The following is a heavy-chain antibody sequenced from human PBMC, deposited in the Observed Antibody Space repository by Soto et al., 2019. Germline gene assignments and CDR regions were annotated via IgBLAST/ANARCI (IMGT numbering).Heavy chain of an antibody. CDR2: IYYSGST. J-gene: IGHJ4*02. D-gene: IGHD6-13*01. V-gene: IGHV4-59*01. Sequence: LETLPLTCTVSGGSSSSYYWSWIRQPPGKGLEWIGYIYYSGSTNYNPSLKSRVTISVDTSKNQFSLKLSSVTAADTAVYYCARGGYSSSWYYFDYWGQGTLVTVSS. CDR1: GGSSSSYY. CDR3: ARGGYSSSWYYFDY.